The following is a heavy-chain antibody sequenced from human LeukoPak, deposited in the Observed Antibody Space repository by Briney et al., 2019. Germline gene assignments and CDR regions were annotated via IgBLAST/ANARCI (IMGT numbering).Heavy chain of an antibody. Sequence: GGSLRLSCAASLFAFSDCAMSWVGQAPGTGLEWFSSISGSAGSTDYADSMKGRFTIPRDNPKPTLHLEMNRLRSEHPALSYCTKGMATIRRHIDSWGQGNLVTVSS. CDR1: LFAFSDCA. D-gene: IGHD5-24*01. J-gene: IGHJ4*02. CDR2: ISGSAGST. V-gene: IGHV3-23*01. CDR3: TKGMATIRRHIDS.